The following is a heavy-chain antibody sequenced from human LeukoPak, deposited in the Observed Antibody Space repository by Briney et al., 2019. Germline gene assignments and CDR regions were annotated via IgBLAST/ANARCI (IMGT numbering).Heavy chain of an antibody. Sequence: PSQTLSLTCTVSGGSISSGGYYWSWIRQHPGKGLEWIGYIYYSGSTYYNPSLKSRVTISVDTSKNQFSLKLSSVTAADTAVYYCAREGLWLSLPSGDAFDIWGQGTMITVSS. CDR3: AREGLWLSLPSGDAFDI. V-gene: IGHV4-31*03. CDR2: IYYSGST. CDR1: GGSISSGGYY. J-gene: IGHJ3*02. D-gene: IGHD5-18*01.